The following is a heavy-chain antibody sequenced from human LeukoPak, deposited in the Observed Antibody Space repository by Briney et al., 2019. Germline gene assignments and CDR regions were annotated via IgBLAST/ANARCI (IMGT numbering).Heavy chain of an antibody. CDR3: ARSRSIAAADHNWFDP. V-gene: IGHV1-18*01. CDR2: ISAYNGNT. CDR1: GYTFTSYG. J-gene: IGHJ5*02. Sequence: ASVKVSCKASGYTFTSYGISWVRQAPGQGLEWMGWISAYNGNTNYAQKLQGRVTMTTDTSTSTAYMELRSLRSDDTAVYYCARSRSIAAADHNWFDPWGKGTLVTVSS. D-gene: IGHD6-13*01.